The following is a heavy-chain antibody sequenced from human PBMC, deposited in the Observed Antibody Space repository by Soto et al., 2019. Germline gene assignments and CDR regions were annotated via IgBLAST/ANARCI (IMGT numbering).Heavy chain of an antibody. CDR3: ARVASAGLDY. CDR2: IYYSGST. V-gene: IGHV4-59*01. Sequence: PSETLSLTCTVSGGSISSYYWSWIRQPPGKGLEWIGYIYYSGSTNYNPSLKSRVTISVDTSKNQFSLKLSTVTAASTAVYYCARVASAGLDYWGQGTLVTVSS. J-gene: IGHJ4*02. D-gene: IGHD6-13*01. CDR1: GGSISSYY.